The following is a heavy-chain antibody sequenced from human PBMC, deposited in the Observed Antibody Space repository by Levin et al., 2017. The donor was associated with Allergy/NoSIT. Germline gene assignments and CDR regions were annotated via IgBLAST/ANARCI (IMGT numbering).Heavy chain of an antibody. V-gene: IGHV4-31*03. CDR2: IYYSGST. Sequence: SQTLSLTCTVSGGSISSGGYYWSWIRQHPGKGLEWIGYIYYSGSTYYNPSLKSRVTISVDTSKNQFSLKLSSVTAADTAVYYCARDRSITMVRGVIRNDAFDIWGQGTMVTVSS. CDR1: GGSISSGGYY. CDR3: ARDRSITMVRGVIRNDAFDI. J-gene: IGHJ3*02. D-gene: IGHD3-10*01.